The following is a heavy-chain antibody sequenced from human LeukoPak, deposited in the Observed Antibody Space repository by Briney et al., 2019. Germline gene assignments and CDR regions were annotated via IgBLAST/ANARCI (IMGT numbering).Heavy chain of an antibody. CDR1: GFIFSNYA. V-gene: IGHV3-23*01. CDR3: AKSGYNRFDY. J-gene: IGHJ4*02. CDR2: FSGSGGDT. D-gene: IGHD5-24*01. Sequence: GGSLRLSCAASGFIFSNYAVSWVRQAPGKGLEWVSAFSGSGGDTYYADSVKGRFTISRDNSKNTLYLQMNSLRAEDTAVYYCAKSGYNRFDYWGQGTLVTVSS.